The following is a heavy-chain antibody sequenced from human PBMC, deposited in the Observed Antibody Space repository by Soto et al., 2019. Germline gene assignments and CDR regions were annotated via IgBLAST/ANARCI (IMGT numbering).Heavy chain of an antibody. CDR3: ARPVEPFYYYGMDV. Sequence: LRLSCAASGFTFSTYAMEWVRQAPGKGLDWVALISYDGNNKYYADSVRGRFTISRDNSKNTLYLQMNTLRPEDTALYFCARPVEPFYYYGMDVWGQGTTVTVSS. CDR1: GFTFSTYA. CDR2: ISYDGNNK. V-gene: IGHV3-30-3*01. J-gene: IGHJ6*02.